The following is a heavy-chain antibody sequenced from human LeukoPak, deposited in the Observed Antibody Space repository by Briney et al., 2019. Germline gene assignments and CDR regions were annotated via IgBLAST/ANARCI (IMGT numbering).Heavy chain of an antibody. V-gene: IGHV3-23*01. CDR2: ISDSGGST. Sequence: GGSLRLSCAASGFTFSNYAMNWVRQAPGKGLEWVSTISDSGGSTYYADSVKGRFTISRDNSKNTLYLQMNSLRSDDTAVYYCARGPMVAATLGYYYYMDVWGKGTTVTVSS. D-gene: IGHD2-15*01. CDR3: ARGPMVAATLGYYYYMDV. J-gene: IGHJ6*03. CDR1: GFTFSNYA.